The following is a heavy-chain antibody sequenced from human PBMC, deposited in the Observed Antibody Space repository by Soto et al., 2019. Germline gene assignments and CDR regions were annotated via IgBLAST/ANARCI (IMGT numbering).Heavy chain of an antibody. V-gene: IGHV3-23*01. CDR2: ISGSGGST. CDR3: AKDREYGDFFDF. Sequence: GGSLRLSCAASGFTFSSYAMSWLRQAPGKWLEWVSAISGSGGSTYYADSVKGRFTISRDNSKNTLYLQMNSLRAEDTAVYYCAKDREYGDFFDFWGQGXLVTVYS. J-gene: IGHJ4*02. D-gene: IGHD4-17*01. CDR1: GFTFSSYA.